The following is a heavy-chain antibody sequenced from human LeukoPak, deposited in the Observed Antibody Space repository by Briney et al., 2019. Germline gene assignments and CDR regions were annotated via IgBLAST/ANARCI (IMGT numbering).Heavy chain of an antibody. Sequence: GGSLRLSCAASGFTFTSYGMHWVRQAPGKGLEWVAFTQYDGSNKFYTDSVKGRFTISRDNSKNTLYLQMNSLRAEDTAVYYCAKDYAALSYYYYYMDVWGKGTTVTISS. D-gene: IGHD3-16*01. CDR3: AKDYAALSYYYYYMDV. CDR2: TQYDGSNK. CDR1: GFTFTSYG. V-gene: IGHV3-30*02. J-gene: IGHJ6*03.